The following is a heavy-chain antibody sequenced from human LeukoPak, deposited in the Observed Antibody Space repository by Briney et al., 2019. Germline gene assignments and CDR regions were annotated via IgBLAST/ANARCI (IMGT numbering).Heavy chain of an antibody. Sequence: GGSVRLSCAASGFTFSFYWMSWVRQAPGKGLEWVANIKQDGSDKYYVDSVKGRFTISRDNSKNSLYLQMNSLRAEDTAFYFCARHSNKYDYDSSGHYRSFDYWGQGTLVSVPS. D-gene: IGHD3-22*01. CDR3: ARHSNKYDYDSSGHYRSFDY. J-gene: IGHJ4*02. CDR1: GFTFSFYW. CDR2: IKQDGSDK. V-gene: IGHV3-7*01.